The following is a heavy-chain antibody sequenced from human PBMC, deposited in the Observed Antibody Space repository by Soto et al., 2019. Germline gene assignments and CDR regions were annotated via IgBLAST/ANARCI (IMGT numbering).Heavy chain of an antibody. CDR3: AKNFDGSSSIFDY. D-gene: IGHD1-26*01. CDR2: IRGSDTNT. V-gene: IGHV3-23*01. Sequence: EVQLLESGGGLVQPGGSLRLSCAASGFSFSIYAMTWVRQAPGKGLEWVSTIRGSDTNTYYAESVKGRFTISRDNSRNMLFLQMNSLRAEDKAIYYCAKNFDGSSSIFDYWGQGALVTVSS. CDR1: GFSFSIYA. J-gene: IGHJ4*02.